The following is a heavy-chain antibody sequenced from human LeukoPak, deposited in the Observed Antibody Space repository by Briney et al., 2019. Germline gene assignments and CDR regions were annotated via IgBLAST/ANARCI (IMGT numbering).Heavy chain of an antibody. V-gene: IGHV3-53*01. Sequence: GGSLRLSSAASGFTVSSNYMSWVRQAPGKGLEWVSVIYSGGTTYYADSVKGRFTISRDNSKNTLYLQMNSLRAEDTAVYYCARAAGGHYYDSSGYLNYWGQGTLVTVSS. J-gene: IGHJ4*02. CDR3: ARAAGGHYYDSSGYLNY. CDR2: IYSGGTT. CDR1: GFTVSSNY. D-gene: IGHD3-22*01.